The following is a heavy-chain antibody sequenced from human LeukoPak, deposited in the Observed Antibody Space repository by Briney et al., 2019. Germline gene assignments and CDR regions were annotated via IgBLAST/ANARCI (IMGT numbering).Heavy chain of an antibody. CDR1: GFTFSSYS. CDR2: ISSSSYI. Sequence: GGSLRLSCAASGFTFSSYSMNWFRQAPGKGLEWVSSISSSSYIYYADSVKGRFTISRDNAKNSLYLQMNSLRAEDTAVYYCARHAASPYDFWSGYYTDYYYYMDVWGKGTTVTVSS. D-gene: IGHD3-3*01. CDR3: ARHAASPYDFWSGYYTDYYYYMDV. J-gene: IGHJ6*03. V-gene: IGHV3-21*01.